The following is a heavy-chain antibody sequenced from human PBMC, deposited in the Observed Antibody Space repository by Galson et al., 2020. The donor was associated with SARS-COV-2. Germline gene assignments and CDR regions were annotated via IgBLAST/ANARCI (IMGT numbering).Heavy chain of an antibody. Sequence: GGSLRLSCAASGFTFSRYAMHWVRQAPGKGLEWVAVLSYDGNNNKYADSVKGRFIISRDNSKNTVYLQLNSLRAEDTSVYYCARGGGAVLVVGATPFDYWGRGTLVTVSS. CDR3: ARGGGAVLVVGATPFDY. D-gene: IGHD2-15*01. CDR1: GFTFSRYA. J-gene: IGHJ4*02. CDR2: LSYDGNNN. V-gene: IGHV3-30*04.